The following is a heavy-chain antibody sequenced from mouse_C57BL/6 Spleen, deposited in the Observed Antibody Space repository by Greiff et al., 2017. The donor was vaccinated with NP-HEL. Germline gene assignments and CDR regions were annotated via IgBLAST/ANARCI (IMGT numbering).Heavy chain of an antibody. CDR3: ARITTVVATRYYYAMDY. V-gene: IGHV1-85*01. Sequence: VQGVESGPELVKPGASVKLSCKASGYTFTSYDINWVKQRPGQGLEWIGWIYPRDGSTKYNEKFKGKATLTVDTSSSTAYMELHSLTSEDSAVYFCARITTVVATRYYYAMDYWGQGTSVTVSS. D-gene: IGHD1-1*01. J-gene: IGHJ4*01. CDR2: IYPRDGST. CDR1: GYTFTSYD.